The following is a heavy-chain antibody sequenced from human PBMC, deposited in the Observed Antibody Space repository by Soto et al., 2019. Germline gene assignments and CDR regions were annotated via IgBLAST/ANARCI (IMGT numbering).Heavy chain of an antibody. V-gene: IGHV1-69*13. J-gene: IGHJ4*02. CDR2: IIPIFGTA. CDR3: ARDAGGGIAAL. Sequence: GASLKVSCKASGGTFSSYAISWVRQAPGQGLEWMGGIIPIFGTANYAQKFQGRVTITADESTSTAYMELSSLRSEDTAVYYCARDAGGGIAALWGQGTLVTVSS. CDR1: GGTFSSYA. D-gene: IGHD6-6*01.